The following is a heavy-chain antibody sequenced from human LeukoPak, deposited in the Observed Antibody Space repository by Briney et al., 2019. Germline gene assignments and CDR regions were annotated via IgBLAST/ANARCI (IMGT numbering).Heavy chain of an antibody. CDR3: AVTWNADRTFAP. CDR1: GFSITSGYY. D-gene: IGHD1-1*01. Sequence: PSETLSLTCNVSGFSITSGYYWGWIRQPAGKGLEWIGHIYYLGSTSYNPSLRSRVTISMDASKNQFSLTLTSVTAADTAVYYCAVTWNADRTFAPWGQGILVTVS. J-gene: IGHJ5*02. CDR2: IYYLGST. V-gene: IGHV4-38-2*02.